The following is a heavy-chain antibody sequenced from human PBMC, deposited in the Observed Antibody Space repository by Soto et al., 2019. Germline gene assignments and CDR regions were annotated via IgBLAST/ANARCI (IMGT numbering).Heavy chain of an antibody. D-gene: IGHD1-26*01. CDR3: ARVSGNYYHVYYFDY. J-gene: IGHJ4*02. V-gene: IGHV4-61*01. CDR1: GGSFSSANYY. CDR2: IYYSGNT. Sequence: SETLSLTCTVSGGSFSSANYYWGWIRQPPGRGLEWIGSIYYSGNTNYNPSLNSRVTISVDTSKNQFSLRLSSVTAADTAVYYCARVSGNYYHVYYFDYWGQGTLVTVSS.